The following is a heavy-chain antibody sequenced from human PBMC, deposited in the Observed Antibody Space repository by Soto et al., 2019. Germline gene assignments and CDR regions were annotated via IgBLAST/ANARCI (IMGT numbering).Heavy chain of an antibody. J-gene: IGHJ4*02. CDR2: IYSGGST. CDR1: GFTVSSNY. V-gene: IGHV3-53*01. Sequence: GGSLRLSCAASGFTVSSNYMSWVRQAPGKGLEWVSVIYSGGSTYYADSVKGRFTISRDNSKNTLYLQMNSLRAEDTAVYYCAGGWTGTNNYFDYWGQGTLVTVSS. D-gene: IGHD1-7*01. CDR3: AGGWTGTNNYFDY.